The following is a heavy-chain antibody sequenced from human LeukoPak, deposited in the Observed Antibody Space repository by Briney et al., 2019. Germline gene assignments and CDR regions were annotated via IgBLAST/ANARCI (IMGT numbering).Heavy chain of an antibody. V-gene: IGHV3-74*01. D-gene: IGHD6-6*01. CDR2: INSDGSST. Sequence: HPGGSLRLSCAASGFTFSSYWMHWVRQAPGKGLVWVSRINSDGSSTSYADSVKGRFTVSRDNAKNSLYLQMNSLRVEDTALYYCAKDSQLFLSAFDIWGQGTMVTVSS. CDR1: GFTFSSYW. J-gene: IGHJ3*02. CDR3: AKDSQLFLSAFDI.